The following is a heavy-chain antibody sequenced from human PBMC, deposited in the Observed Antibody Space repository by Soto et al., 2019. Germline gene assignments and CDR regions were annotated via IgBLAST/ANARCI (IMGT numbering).Heavy chain of an antibody. J-gene: IGHJ6*02. V-gene: IGHV2-5*01. Sequence: SGPTLVNPTQTLTLTCTFSGFSLSTSGVGVGWIRQPPGKALEWLALIYWNDDKRYSPSLKSRLTITKDTSKSQVVLTMTNMDPVDTATYYCAHLMTYYDFWSGYYKDYYYYGMDVWGQGTTVTVSS. D-gene: IGHD3-3*01. CDR1: GFSLSTSGVG. CDR2: IYWNDDK. CDR3: AHLMTYYDFWSGYYKDYYYYGMDV.